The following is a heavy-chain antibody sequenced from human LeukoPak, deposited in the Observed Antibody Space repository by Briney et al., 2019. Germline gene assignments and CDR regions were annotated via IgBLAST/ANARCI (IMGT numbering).Heavy chain of an antibody. Sequence: SETLSLTCTVSGDSISSYNYFWGWIRQPPGKGLEWVGSIYYRGNTYYNPSLKSRVTLSADTSKNQFSLKVTSVTAADTAVDYCARASSGYYWDFDYWGQGALVTVSS. V-gene: IGHV4-39*01. CDR2: IYYRGNT. CDR3: ARASSGYYWDFDY. J-gene: IGHJ4*02. CDR1: GDSISSYNYF. D-gene: IGHD3-22*01.